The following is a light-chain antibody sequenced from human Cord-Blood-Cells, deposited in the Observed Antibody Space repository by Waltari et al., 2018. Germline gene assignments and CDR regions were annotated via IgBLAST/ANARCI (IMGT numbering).Light chain of an antibody. CDR2: GAS. CDR1: QSVSSN. CDR3: QQYNNWPPFT. J-gene: IGKJ3*01. Sequence: EIVMTQSPATLSVSLGERATLSCRASQSVSSNLAWYQQKPGQAPRLLIYGASTRATGIPARFSGSGSGTEFTLTISSLQSEDFAVYYCQQYNNWPPFTFGPGTKVDIK. V-gene: IGKV3-15*01.